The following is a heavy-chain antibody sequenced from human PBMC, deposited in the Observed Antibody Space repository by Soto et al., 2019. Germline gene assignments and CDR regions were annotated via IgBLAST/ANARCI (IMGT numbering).Heavy chain of an antibody. V-gene: IGHV4-34*01. CDR2: INYSGST. Sequence: SETLSLTCAVYGGSFSGYYWRWIRQPPGKGLEWIGGINYSGSTYYNPSLKNRVTISVNTSKNKFSLYLSPVTAAVTAVYYCVRFWSLPAYDTFAGYTDAFDYWGQGTLVTVSS. CDR1: GGSFSGYY. J-gene: IGHJ4*02. D-gene: IGHD3-9*01. CDR3: VRFWSLPAYDTFAGYTDAFDY.